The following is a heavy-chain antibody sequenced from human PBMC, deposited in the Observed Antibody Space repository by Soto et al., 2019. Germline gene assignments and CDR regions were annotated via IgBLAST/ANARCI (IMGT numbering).Heavy chain of an antibody. CDR3: SADQVVVPPWGGFYYYYGMDV. CDR1: GFTFTSSA. CDR2: IVVGSGNT. Sequence: ASVKVSCKASGFTFTSSAVQWVRQARGQRLEWIGWIVVGSGNTNYAQKFQERVTITRDMSTSTAYMELSSLRSEDTAVYYCSADQVVVPPWGGFYYYYGMDVWGQGTTVTVSS. V-gene: IGHV1-58*01. J-gene: IGHJ6*02. D-gene: IGHD2-2*01.